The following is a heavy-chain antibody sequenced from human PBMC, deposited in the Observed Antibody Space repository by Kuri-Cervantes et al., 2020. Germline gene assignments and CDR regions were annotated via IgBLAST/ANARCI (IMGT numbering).Heavy chain of an antibody. J-gene: IGHJ4*02. V-gene: IGHV4-59*12. Sequence: SETLSLTCTVSGGSISSYYWSWIRQPPGKGLEWIGYIYYSGSTNYNPSLKSRVTISVVTSKNQFSLKLSSVTAADTAVYYCAREGYYSDSRTYHPHTIDYWGQGTLVTVSS. CDR3: AREGYYSDSRTYHPHTIDY. D-gene: IGHD3-22*01. CDR1: GGSISSYY. CDR2: IYYSGST.